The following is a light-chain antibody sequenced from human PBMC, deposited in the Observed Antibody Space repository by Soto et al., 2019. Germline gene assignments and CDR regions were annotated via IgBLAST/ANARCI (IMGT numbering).Light chain of an antibody. CDR1: QTISSW. V-gene: IGKV1-5*03. J-gene: IGKJ4*02. CDR3: QQDYNYFFT. Sequence: DIQMTQSPSSLSASVGDRVTITCRASQTISSWLAWYQQKPGKAPKLLIYKASTLKSGVPSRFSGSGSGTDFTLTISNLQSEDSATYYCQQDYNYFFTFGRGTKVDIK. CDR2: KAS.